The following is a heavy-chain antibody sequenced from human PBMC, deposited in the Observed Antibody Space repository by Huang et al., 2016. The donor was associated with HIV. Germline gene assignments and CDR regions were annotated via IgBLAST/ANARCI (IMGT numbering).Heavy chain of an antibody. J-gene: IGHJ4*02. D-gene: IGHD6-13*01. Sequence: EEQLVESGGGLVQPGGSLRLSCAASGFSFSSCNMNGVRQAPGKGLEWLSDISETGSVITYADSVKRRFTVSRDNAKNSLYLQMDSLRAEDTAVYYCARGYSSSWLYNWGQGTLVTVSS. V-gene: IGHV3-48*01. CDR3: ARGYSSSWLYN. CDR2: ISETGSVI. CDR1: GFSFSSCN.